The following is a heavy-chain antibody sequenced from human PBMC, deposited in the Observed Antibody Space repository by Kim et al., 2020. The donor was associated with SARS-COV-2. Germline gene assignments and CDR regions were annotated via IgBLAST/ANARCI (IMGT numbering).Heavy chain of an antibody. J-gene: IGHJ4*02. Sequence: SETLSLTCTVSGGSISRSAYYWGWIRQPPGKGLEWIASIYSSGKTQYNPSFKSRAVISVDTSNNQLSLSLDSVTAADTAVYFCARVPKNWPFDYSGQGTL. V-gene: IGHV4-39*07. CDR1: GGSISRSAYY. CDR3: ARVPKNWPFDY. CDR2: IYSSGKT. D-gene: IGHD1-1*01.